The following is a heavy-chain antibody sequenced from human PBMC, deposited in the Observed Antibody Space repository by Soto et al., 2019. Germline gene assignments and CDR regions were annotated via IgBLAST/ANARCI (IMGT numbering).Heavy chain of an antibody. V-gene: IGHV4-38-2*02. CDR3: ARDLGSDNDY. Sequence: SETLSLTCAVSGYSISSGYYWGWIRQPPGKGLEWIGSIYHRGSTYYNPSLKSRVTISVDTSKNQFSLKLSSVTAADTAVYYCARDLGSDNDYWGQGTLVTVSS. CDR2: IYHRGST. J-gene: IGHJ4*02. CDR1: GYSISSGYY. D-gene: IGHD2-21*02.